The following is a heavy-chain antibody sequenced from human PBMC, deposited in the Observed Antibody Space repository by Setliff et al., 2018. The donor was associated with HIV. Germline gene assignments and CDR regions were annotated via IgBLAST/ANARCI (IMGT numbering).Heavy chain of an antibody. D-gene: IGHD2-15*01. V-gene: IGHV3-74*01. CDR2: VNNGGTDT. CDR1: GFTFNSYW. J-gene: IGHJ3*02. CDR3: ARGGFNHAFDI. Sequence: LRLSCVASGFTFNSYWMYWVRQAPGKGLVCVSRVNNGGTDTIYADSVKGRFTISRDNAKSTVYLQMGSLSADDTAVYYCARGGFNHAFDIWGQGTMVTVSS.